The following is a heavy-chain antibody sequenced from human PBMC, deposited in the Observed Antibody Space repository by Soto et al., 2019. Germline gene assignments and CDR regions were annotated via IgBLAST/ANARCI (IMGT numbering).Heavy chain of an antibody. V-gene: IGHV3-53*01. CDR1: GLTVSNMY. Sequence: DVQLVESGGGLIQPGGSLRLSCAASGLTVSNMYISWVRQTPGKGLDWVSIIYTGGNTYYADSVRGRFTISRDNAKNTVYRQMNSLRVEDTGVYHCAREPMAAAGLSWFDPWGQGTLVTVSS. D-gene: IGHD6-13*01. CDR3: AREPMAAAGLSWFDP. CDR2: IYTGGNT. J-gene: IGHJ5*02.